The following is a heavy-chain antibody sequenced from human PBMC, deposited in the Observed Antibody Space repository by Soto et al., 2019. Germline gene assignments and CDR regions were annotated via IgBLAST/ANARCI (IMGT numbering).Heavy chain of an antibody. CDR3: ARADPDASVGY. CDR1: GGSMSSYY. V-gene: IGHV4-59*01. Sequence: PSETLSLTCTVSGGSMSSYYWTWLRQSPGRGLEWIGYISYSGSTYYNPSLKSRVTISADTPKNQFSLRMNSMIAADTAVYYCARADPDASVGYWGQGTLVTVSS. CDR2: ISYSGST. J-gene: IGHJ4*02. D-gene: IGHD2-15*01.